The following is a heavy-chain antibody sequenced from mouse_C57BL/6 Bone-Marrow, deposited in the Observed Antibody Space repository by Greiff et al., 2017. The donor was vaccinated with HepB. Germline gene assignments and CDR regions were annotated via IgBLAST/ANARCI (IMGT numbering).Heavy chain of an antibody. CDR3: ARWITTVVATPYWYFDV. V-gene: IGHV1-80*01. Sequence: QVQLQQSGAELVKPGASVKISCKASGYAFSSYWMNWVKQRPGKGLEWIGQIYPGDGDTNYNGKFKGKATLTADKSSSTAYMQLSSLTSEDSAVYYCARWITTVVATPYWYFDVWGTGTTVTVSS. CDR2: IYPGDGDT. J-gene: IGHJ1*03. D-gene: IGHD1-1*01. CDR1: GYAFSSYW.